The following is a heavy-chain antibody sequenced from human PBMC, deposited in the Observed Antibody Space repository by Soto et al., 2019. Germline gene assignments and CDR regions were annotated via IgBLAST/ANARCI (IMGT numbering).Heavy chain of an antibody. CDR2: IIPIFGTA. D-gene: IGHD5-18*01. CDR1: GGTFSSYA. J-gene: IGHJ5*02. Sequence: QVQLVQSGAEVKKPGSSVKVSCKASGGTFSSYAISWVRQAPGQGLEWVGGIIPIFGTANYAQKFQGRVTITADESTSTAYMELSSLRSEDTAVYYCARDIRRYSYGPNWFDPWGQGTLVTVSS. CDR3: ARDIRRYSYGPNWFDP. V-gene: IGHV1-69*01.